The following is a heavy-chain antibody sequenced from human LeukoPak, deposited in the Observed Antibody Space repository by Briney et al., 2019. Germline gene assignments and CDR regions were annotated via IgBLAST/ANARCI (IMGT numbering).Heavy chain of an antibody. CDR1: GFTFTNYN. V-gene: IGHV1-46*01. CDR3: ARVILYGGNSNFDY. D-gene: IGHD4-23*01. J-gene: IGHJ4*02. Sequence: GASVKVSCKASGFTFTNYNMHWVRQAPGQGLEWMGIINPSGGSTNYAQNFQARVTMTRDMSTSTVYMELSSLRSEDTAVYYCARVILYGGNSNFDYWGQGTLVTVSS. CDR2: INPSGGST.